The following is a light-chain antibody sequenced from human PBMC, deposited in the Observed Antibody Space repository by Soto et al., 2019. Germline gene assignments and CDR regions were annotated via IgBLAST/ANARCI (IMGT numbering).Light chain of an antibody. J-gene: IGKJ1*01. Sequence: IQMTQSPSTLSASVGDRVTITCRASQSISVWLAWYQQKPGKAPKLLISKASSLESGVPSRFSGSGSGTEFTLTINSLQPDDFATYYCQQYNTYSAFGQGTKVEIK. CDR1: QSISVW. CDR3: QQYNTYSA. V-gene: IGKV1-5*03. CDR2: KAS.